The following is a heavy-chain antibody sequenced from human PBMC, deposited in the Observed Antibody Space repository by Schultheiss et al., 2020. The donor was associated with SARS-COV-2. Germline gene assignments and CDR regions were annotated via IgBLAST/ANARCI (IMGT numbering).Heavy chain of an antibody. CDR2: IHHSGST. CDR3: ARGYGSGSYYFDS. J-gene: IGHJ4*02. CDR1: DSSISSGYY. Sequence: SETLSLTCGVSDSSISSGYYWGWIRQPPGKGLEWIGTIHHSGSTYYNPSLKSRVTISVDKSKNQFSLKLSSVTAADTAVYYCARGYGSGSYYFDSWGQGALVTVSS. D-gene: IGHD3-10*01. V-gene: IGHV4-38-2*01.